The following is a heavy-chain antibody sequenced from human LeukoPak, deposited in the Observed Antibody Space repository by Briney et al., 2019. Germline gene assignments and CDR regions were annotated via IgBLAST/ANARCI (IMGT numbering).Heavy chain of an antibody. CDR3: ARDDAMGATIDY. CDR1: GFTVSSNY. J-gene: IGHJ4*02. CDR2: IYSGGST. V-gene: IGHV3-66*01. D-gene: IGHD1-26*01. Sequence: TGGSLRLSCAASGFTVSSNYMSWVRQAPGKGLEWVSVIYSGGSTYYADSVKGRFTISRDNSKNTLYLQMNSLRAEDTAVYYCARDDAMGATIDYWGQGTLVTVSS.